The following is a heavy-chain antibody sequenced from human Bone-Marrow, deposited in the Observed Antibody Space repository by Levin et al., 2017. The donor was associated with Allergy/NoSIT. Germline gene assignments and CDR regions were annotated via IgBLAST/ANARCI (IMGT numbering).Heavy chain of an antibody. J-gene: IGHJ4*02. CDR2: ISSSSSYI. Sequence: PGGSLRLSCAASGFTFSSYSMNWVRQAPGKGLEWVSSISSSSSYIYYADSVKGRFTISRDNAKNSLYLQMNSLRAEDTAVYYCARDVVGATNDGYWGQGTLVTVSS. CDR1: GFTFSSYS. CDR3: ARDVVGATNDGY. D-gene: IGHD1-26*01. V-gene: IGHV3-21*01.